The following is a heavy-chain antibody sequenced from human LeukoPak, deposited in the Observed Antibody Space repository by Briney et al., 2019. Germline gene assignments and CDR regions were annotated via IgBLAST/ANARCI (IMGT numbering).Heavy chain of an antibody. J-gene: IGHJ4*02. CDR1: GYSISSGYY. D-gene: IGHD3-10*01. V-gene: IGHV4-38-2*02. CDR3: ASYGSGSYFFDY. CDR2: IYYSGST. Sequence: PSETLSLTCTVSGYSISSGYYWGWIRQPPGKGLEWIGSIYYSGSTYYNPSLKSRVTISVDTSKNQFSLKLSSVTAADTAVYYCASYGSGSYFFDYWGQGTLVTVSS.